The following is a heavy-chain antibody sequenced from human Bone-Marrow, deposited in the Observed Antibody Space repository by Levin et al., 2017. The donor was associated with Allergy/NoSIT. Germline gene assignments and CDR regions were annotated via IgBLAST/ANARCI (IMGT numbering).Heavy chain of an antibody. CDR1: GFIFSNYG. CDR2: ISLDGSNQ. Sequence: GGSLRLSCAASGFIFSNYGMHWVRRAPGKGLEWVAVISLDGSNQHYAVSVQGRFTISRDNSKNTLYLQMNNLRAEDTAVYYCAKGQGVDYNSWSGYYGDYYYYAMDVWGQGTTVAVSS. J-gene: IGHJ6*02. V-gene: IGHV3-30*18. D-gene: IGHD3-3*01. CDR3: AKGQGVDYNSWSGYYGDYYYYAMDV.